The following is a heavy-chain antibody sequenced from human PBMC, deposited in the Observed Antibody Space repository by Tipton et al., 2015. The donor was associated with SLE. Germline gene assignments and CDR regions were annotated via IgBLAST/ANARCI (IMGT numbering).Heavy chain of an antibody. V-gene: IGHV4-59*11. CDR3: ARRRGSSWYEDYFDY. D-gene: IGHD6-13*01. CDR1: GGSISSHY. CDR2: INYSGST. J-gene: IGHJ4*02. Sequence: TLSLTCTVSGGSISSHYWSWIRRPPVKALEWIAYINYSGSTNYNPSLKSRVTMSVDTSKNQFTLKLSSVTAADTAVYYCARRRGSSWYEDYFDYWGQVTLVTVSS.